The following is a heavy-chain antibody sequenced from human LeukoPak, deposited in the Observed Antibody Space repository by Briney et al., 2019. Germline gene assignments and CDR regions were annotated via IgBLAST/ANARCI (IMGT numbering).Heavy chain of an antibody. Sequence: GGSLRLSCAASGFTFSSNYMSWVRQAPGKGLEWVSVIYSGGSTDYSDSVKGRFTISRDNCKNTLYLQMNSLRGEDTAVYYCARSSHYDILTGYSEEDAFDIWGRGTMVTVSS. CDR3: ARSSHYDILTGYSEEDAFDI. CDR1: GFTFSSNY. V-gene: IGHV3-53*01. D-gene: IGHD3-9*01. J-gene: IGHJ3*02. CDR2: IYSGGST.